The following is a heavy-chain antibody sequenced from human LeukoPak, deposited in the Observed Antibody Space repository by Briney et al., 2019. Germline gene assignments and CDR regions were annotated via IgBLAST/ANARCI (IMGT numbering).Heavy chain of an antibody. Sequence: GASVKVSCKASGYTFANYGISWVRQAPGQGLEWMGWISAYNGNTEYAQKLQARLTLTTDTSTRTTYMELRSLRSDDTAVYFCARVPSPRYSYGYSDYWGQGTLVTVSS. CDR3: ARVPSPRYSYGYSDY. CDR1: GYTFANYG. D-gene: IGHD5-18*01. J-gene: IGHJ4*02. CDR2: ISAYNGNT. V-gene: IGHV1-18*01.